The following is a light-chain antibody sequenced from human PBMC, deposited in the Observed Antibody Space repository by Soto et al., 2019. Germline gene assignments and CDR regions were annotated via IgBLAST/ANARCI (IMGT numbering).Light chain of an antibody. CDR2: DVS. Sequence: QSALTQPASVSGSPGQSITISCTGTSSDVGGYNSVSWYQQPPGKAPKLMIYDVSNRPSGVSNRFSASKSGNTASLTISGLQAEDEADYYFASYTSSSPGVFGGGTKLTVL. CDR3: ASYTSSSPGV. CDR1: SSDVGGYNS. J-gene: IGLJ2*01. V-gene: IGLV2-14*01.